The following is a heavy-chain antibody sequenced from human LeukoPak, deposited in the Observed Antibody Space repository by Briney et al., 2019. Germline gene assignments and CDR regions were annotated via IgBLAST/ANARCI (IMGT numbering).Heavy chain of an antibody. CDR2: ISGSGGST. CDR3: AKEGGMITFGGVIVRVDYFDY. V-gene: IGHV3-23*01. CDR1: GFTFSSYA. D-gene: IGHD3-16*02. Sequence: PGGSLRLSCAASGFTFSSYAMSWVRQAPGKGLEWVSAISGSGGSTYYADSVTGRFTISRDNSKNTLYLQMNSLRAEDTAVYYCAKEGGMITFGGVIVRVDYFDYWGQGTLVTVSS. J-gene: IGHJ4*02.